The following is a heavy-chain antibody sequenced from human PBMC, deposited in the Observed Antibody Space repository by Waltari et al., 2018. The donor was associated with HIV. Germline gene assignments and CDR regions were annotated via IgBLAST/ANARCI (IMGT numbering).Heavy chain of an antibody. CDR2: INTNTGNP. J-gene: IGHJ5*02. CDR1: GYKFTNYA. CDR3: AKLGMKNWFDP. D-gene: IGHD3-3*02. Sequence: QVQLVQSGSELKKPGASVKISCRASGYKFTNYAMNGVRQAPGQGPEWMGWINTNTGNPTYAQGFTGRFVFSLDTSVSTAYLQINSLKAEDTAVYYCAKLGMKNWFDPWGQGTLVTVSS. V-gene: IGHV7-4-1*02.